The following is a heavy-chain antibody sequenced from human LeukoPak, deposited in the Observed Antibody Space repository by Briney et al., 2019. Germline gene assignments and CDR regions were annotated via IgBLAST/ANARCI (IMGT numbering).Heavy chain of an antibody. CDR2: ISYDGSNK. D-gene: IGHD3-22*01. J-gene: IGHJ4*02. Sequence: GRSLRLSCAASGFTFSSYGMHWVRQAPGKGLEWVAVISYDGSNKYYADSVKGRFTISRDNSKNTLYLQMNSLRAEDTAGYYCARDPEFYYDRSGFADSWGQGTLVTVSS. CDR1: GFTFSSYG. CDR3: ARDPEFYYDRSGFADS. V-gene: IGHV3-30*03.